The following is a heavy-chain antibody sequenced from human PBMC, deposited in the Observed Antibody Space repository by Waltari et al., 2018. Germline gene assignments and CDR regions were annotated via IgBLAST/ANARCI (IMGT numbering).Heavy chain of an antibody. CDR2: ISYDGSNK. V-gene: IGHV3-30-3*01. J-gene: IGHJ4*02. CDR1: GFTFSSYA. Sequence: QVQLVESGGGVVQPGRSLRLSCAASGFTFSSYAMHWVRQAPGKGLEWVAVISYDGSNKYYADSVKGRFTISRDNSKNTLYLQMNSLRAEYTAVYYCARDEGKFVDLNYFDYWGQGTLVTVSS. CDR3: ARDEGKFVDLNYFDY. D-gene: IGHD2-21*01.